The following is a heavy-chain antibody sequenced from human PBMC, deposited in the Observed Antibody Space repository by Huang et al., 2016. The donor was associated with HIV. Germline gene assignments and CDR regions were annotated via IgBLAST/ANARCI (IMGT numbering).Heavy chain of an antibody. J-gene: IGHJ4*02. D-gene: IGHD2-21*02. Sequence: QEQLVESGGGVVQPGGSLRLSCATSGFSFRPYGMHWVRQAPGKGLEWVAFIRFDGGNKHYADSAKGRFTISRDNSKKMLFLEMNSLRGDDTAFYYCATDLGGYSFDYWGQGALVSVSS. V-gene: IGHV3-30*02. CDR3: ATDLGGYSFDY. CDR1: GFSFRPYG. CDR2: IRFDGGNK.